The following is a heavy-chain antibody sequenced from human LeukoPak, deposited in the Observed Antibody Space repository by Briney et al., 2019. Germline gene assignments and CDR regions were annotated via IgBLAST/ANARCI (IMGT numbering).Heavy chain of an antibody. D-gene: IGHD5-18*01. V-gene: IGHV1-2*02. CDR1: GYTFTGYY. CDR3: ARDGYSYGAFDN. Sequence: ASVKVSCKASGYTFTGYYMHWVRQAPGQGLEWMGWINPNSGGTNYAQKFQGRVTMTRDTSISTAYMELSRLRSDDTAVYYFARDGYSYGAFDNWGQGTLVTVSS. J-gene: IGHJ4*02. CDR2: INPNSGGT.